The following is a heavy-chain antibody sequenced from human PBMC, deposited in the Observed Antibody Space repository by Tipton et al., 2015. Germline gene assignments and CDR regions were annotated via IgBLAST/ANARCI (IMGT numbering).Heavy chain of an antibody. CDR2: ISHSGNT. CDR3: ACQDYDILTRDYQTVDY. Sequence: TLSLTCSVSSDSISKYYWGWIRQPPGKGLEWIGSISHSGNTYYNPSLKSRVTISVDTSKNQFSLRVRSVTAADTAVYYCACQDYDILTRDYQTVDYWGQGTLVTVSS. D-gene: IGHD3-9*01. V-gene: IGHV4-38-2*02. J-gene: IGHJ4*02. CDR1: SDSISKYY.